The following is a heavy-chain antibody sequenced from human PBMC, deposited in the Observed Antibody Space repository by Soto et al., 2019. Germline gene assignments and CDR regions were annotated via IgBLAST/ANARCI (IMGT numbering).Heavy chain of an antibody. Sequence: QVQLQESGPGLVKPSQTLSLTCTVSGGSISSGGYYWSWIRQHPGKGLECIGYIYYSGRTYYNPSLKGRVTTSGDTSKNQFPLKLSSVTAADTAVYYCARGATEGWSDPWGQGTLVTVSS. V-gene: IGHV4-31*03. CDR1: GGSISSGGYY. J-gene: IGHJ5*02. CDR3: ARGATEGWSDP. CDR2: IYYSGRT.